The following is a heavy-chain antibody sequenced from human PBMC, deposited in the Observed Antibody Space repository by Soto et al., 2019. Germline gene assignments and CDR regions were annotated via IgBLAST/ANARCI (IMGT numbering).Heavy chain of an antibody. J-gene: IGHJ5*02. Sequence: GSLRLSCAASGFTFSSYGRHWVRQAPGKGLEWVAVISYDGSNKYYADSVKGRFTISRDNSKNTLYLQMNSLRAEDTAVYYCAKAVVPAASSYNWFDPWGQGTLVTVSS. D-gene: IGHD2-2*01. V-gene: IGHV3-30*18. CDR2: ISYDGSNK. CDR1: GFTFSSYG. CDR3: AKAVVPAASSYNWFDP.